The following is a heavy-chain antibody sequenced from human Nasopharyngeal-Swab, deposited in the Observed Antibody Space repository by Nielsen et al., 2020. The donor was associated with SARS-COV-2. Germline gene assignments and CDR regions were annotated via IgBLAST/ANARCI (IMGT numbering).Heavy chain of an antibody. J-gene: IGHJ5*02. CDR1: GGSISSSNYY. V-gene: IGHV4-39*01. CDR2: IYYTGST. CDR3: ARRAFSSSSLWFDP. D-gene: IGHD6-6*01. Sequence: SETLSLTCTVSGGSISSSNYYWDWIRQPPGKGLEWIGIIYYTGSTYYSPSLKSRVTISVDTSKNQFSLKLSSVTAADTAVYYCARRAFSSSSLWFDPWGQGTLVTVSS.